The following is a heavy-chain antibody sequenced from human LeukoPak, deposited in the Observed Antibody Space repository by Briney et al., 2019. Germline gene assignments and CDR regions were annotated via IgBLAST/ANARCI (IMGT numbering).Heavy chain of an antibody. CDR2: ITGGRST. V-gene: IGHV3-23*01. D-gene: IGHD2-15*01. Sequence: PGGSLRLSCAASGFTFSNYAMSWVRQAPGKGLEWISGITGGRSTYYADSVKGRFTISRDNAKNSLYLQMNSLRAEDTAVYYCARQFCSGGSCYSGDFFDYRGQGTLVTVSS. J-gene: IGHJ4*02. CDR3: ARQFCSGGSCYSGDFFDY. CDR1: GFTFSNYA.